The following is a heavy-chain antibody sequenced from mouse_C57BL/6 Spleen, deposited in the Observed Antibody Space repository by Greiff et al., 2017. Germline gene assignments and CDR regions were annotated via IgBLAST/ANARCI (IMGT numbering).Heavy chain of an antibody. CDR3: ARPSHYVSSDGYFDV. J-gene: IGHJ1*03. Sequence: EVQLQQSGPELVKPGASVKIPCKASGYTFTDYNMDWVKQSHGKSLEWIGDTNPNNGGTIYNQKFKGKAKLTVDKSSSTAYMELRSLTSEDTAVYYCARPSHYVSSDGYFDVWGTGTTVTVSS. D-gene: IGHD1-1*01. CDR2: TNPNNGGT. V-gene: IGHV1-18*01. CDR1: GYTFTDYN.